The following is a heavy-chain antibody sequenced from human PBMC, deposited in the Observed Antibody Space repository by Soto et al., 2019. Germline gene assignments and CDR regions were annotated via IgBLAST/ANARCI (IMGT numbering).Heavy chain of an antibody. J-gene: IGHJ4*02. V-gene: IGHV3-23*01. Sequence: GGSLRLSCVVSGLSLNNYAIAWVRHAPGKGPEFVSTIDVLDGAWYSDSVRGRLAISRDVSRNTVYLQMSSLRVEDTAIYLCSDWRAGGPVTLDHWGPGTRVTVSS. CDR2: IDVLDGA. CDR1: GLSLNNYA. CDR3: SDWRAGGPVTLDH. D-gene: IGHD2-15*01.